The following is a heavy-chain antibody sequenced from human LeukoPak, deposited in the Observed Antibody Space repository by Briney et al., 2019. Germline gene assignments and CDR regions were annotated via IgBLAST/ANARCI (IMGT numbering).Heavy chain of an antibody. CDR2: ISGSGGST. CDR1: GFTFSSYA. Sequence: GGSLRLSCAASGFTFSSYAMSWVRQAPGKGLEWVSAISGSGGSTYYADSVKGRFTISRDNSKNTLYLQMNSLRAEDTAVYYCAKDFEAARHPRAPYYMDVWGKGTTVTVSS. V-gene: IGHV3-23*01. CDR3: AKDFEAARHPRAPYYMDV. J-gene: IGHJ6*03. D-gene: IGHD6-6*01.